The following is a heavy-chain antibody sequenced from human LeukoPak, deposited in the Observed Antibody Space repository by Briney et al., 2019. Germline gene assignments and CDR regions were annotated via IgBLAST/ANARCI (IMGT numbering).Heavy chain of an antibody. CDR3: ARRYGDYGIDY. D-gene: IGHD4-17*01. CDR1: GYSFPSYW. CDR2: IYPGDSDT. Sequence: GESLKISCKGSGYSFPSYWXXXXXXXXXXXXXXMGXIYPGDSDTXYXXSFXGXXXXSADKSIXTAYLQWSSLKASDTAMYYCARRYGDYGIDYWGQGTLVTVSS. J-gene: IGHJ4*02. V-gene: IGHV5-51*01.